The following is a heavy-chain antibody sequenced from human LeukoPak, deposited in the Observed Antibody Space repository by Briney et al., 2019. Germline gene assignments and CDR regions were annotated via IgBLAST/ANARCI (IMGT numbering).Heavy chain of an antibody. CDR2: IYPGDSDT. Sequence: GGSLKISCKGSGYSFTSYWIAWVRQMPGKGLEWMGIIYPGDSDTRYSPSFQGQVIISADKSISTAYLQWSSLKASDTAMYYCARREYCSSTSCLYFQHWGQGTLVTVSS. CDR3: ARREYCSSTSCLYFQH. J-gene: IGHJ1*01. D-gene: IGHD2-2*01. CDR1: GYSFTSYW. V-gene: IGHV5-51*01.